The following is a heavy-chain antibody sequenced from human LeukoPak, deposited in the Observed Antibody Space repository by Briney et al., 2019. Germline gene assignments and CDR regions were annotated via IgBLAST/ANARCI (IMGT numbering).Heavy chain of an antibody. V-gene: IGHV3-11*04. CDR1: GFTFSDYY. CDR3: ARASSKQWLVLGVGY. J-gene: IGHJ4*02. CDR2: ISSSGSTI. Sequence: PGGSLRLSCAASGFTFSDYYMSWIRQAPGKGLEWVSYISSSGSTIYYADSVKGRFTISRDNAKNSLYLQMNSLRAEDTAVYYCARASSKQWLVLGVGYWGQGTLVTVSS. D-gene: IGHD6-19*01.